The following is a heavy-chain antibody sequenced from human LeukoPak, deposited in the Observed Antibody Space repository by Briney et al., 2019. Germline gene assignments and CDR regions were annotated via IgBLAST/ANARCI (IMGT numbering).Heavy chain of an antibody. Sequence: ASVKVSCKASGYTFTSYGISWVRQAPGQGLEWMGWISAYNGNTNYAQKLQGRVTMTTDTSTSTAYMELRSLRSDDTAVYYCARDSPLPPQFCSSTSCYSLRPFDHWGQGTLVTVSS. D-gene: IGHD2-2*01. CDR1: GYTFTSYG. CDR3: ARDSPLPPQFCSSTSCYSLRPFDH. V-gene: IGHV1-18*01. CDR2: ISAYNGNT. J-gene: IGHJ4*02.